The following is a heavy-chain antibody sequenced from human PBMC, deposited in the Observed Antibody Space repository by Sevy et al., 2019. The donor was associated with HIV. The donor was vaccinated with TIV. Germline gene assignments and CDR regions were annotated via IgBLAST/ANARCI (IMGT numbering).Heavy chain of an antibody. CDR1: GFTFSSYA. CDR3: ARDRSSSWINYYFDY. CDR2: ISYDGSKK. D-gene: IGHD2-2*01. V-gene: IGHV3-30*04. Sequence: GGSLRLSCAASGFTFSSYAIHWVLQAPGKGLEWVAVISYDGSKKYYADSVKGRFTISRDNSKNTLYLQMNSLRVEDTAVYYCARDRSSSWINYYFDYWGQGTLVTVSS. J-gene: IGHJ4*02.